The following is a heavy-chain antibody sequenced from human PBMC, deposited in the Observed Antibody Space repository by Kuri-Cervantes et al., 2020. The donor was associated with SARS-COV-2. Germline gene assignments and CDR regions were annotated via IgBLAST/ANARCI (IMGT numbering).Heavy chain of an antibody. CDR3: AREFYGYRGLHFFDS. Sequence: ASVKVSCKSSGHTFPDYNIQWLRQAPGHGPESMAWINPYSGATNFAQKFQGRVTMTSDTSINTAYMELSSLTSDDTAVYFCAREFYGYRGLHFFDSWGQGTLVTVSS. CDR2: INPYSGAT. V-gene: IGHV1-2*02. CDR1: GHTFPDYN. J-gene: IGHJ4*02. D-gene: IGHD5-12*01.